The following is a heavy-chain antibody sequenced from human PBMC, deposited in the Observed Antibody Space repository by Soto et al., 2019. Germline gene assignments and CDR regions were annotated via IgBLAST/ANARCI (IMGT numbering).Heavy chain of an antibody. CDR3: AKSRGVRQGDGMDV. CDR2: ISYDGSNK. CDR1: GFTFSSYG. J-gene: IGHJ6*02. V-gene: IGHV3-30*18. D-gene: IGHD3-10*01. Sequence: GGSLRLSCAASGFTFSSYGMHWVRQAPGKGLEWVAVISYDGSNKYYADSVKGRFTISRDNSKNTLYLQMNSLRAEDTAVYYCAKSRGVRQGDGMDVWGQGATVTVSS.